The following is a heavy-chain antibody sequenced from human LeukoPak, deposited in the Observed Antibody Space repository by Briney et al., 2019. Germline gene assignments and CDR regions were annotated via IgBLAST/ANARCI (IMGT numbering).Heavy chain of an antibody. CDR3: AREVVSAAAGTGEMIYYFDY. J-gene: IGHJ4*02. V-gene: IGHV3-53*01. Sequence: PGGSLRLSCAASGFTVSSNYMSWVRQAPGKGLEWVSVIYSGGSTYYADSVKGRFTISRDNSKNTLYLQMNSLRAEDTAVYYCAREVVSAAAGTGEMIYYFDYWGQGTLVTVSS. D-gene: IGHD6-13*01. CDR1: GFTVSSNY. CDR2: IYSGGST.